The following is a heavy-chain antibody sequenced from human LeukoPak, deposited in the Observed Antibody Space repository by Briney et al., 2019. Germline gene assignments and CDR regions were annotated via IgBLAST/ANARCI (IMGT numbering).Heavy chain of an antibody. CDR2: ISGSGGST. J-gene: IGHJ4*02. CDR3: AKDRRAIKPSRVDY. CDR1: ELTFNIYD. Sequence: PRGSVRVSCATSELTFNIYDMSWVRQAPGKGLEWVSAISGSGGSTYYTHYVKGRFTISRDNSKNEVYLQMNSLRAEDTAVYYCAKDRRAIKPSRVDYWGQGTVVTVSS. D-gene: IGHD1-14*01. V-gene: IGHV3-23*01.